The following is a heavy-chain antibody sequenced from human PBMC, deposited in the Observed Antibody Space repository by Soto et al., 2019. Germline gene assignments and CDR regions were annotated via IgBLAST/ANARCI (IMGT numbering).Heavy chain of an antibody. CDR3: AKLGIDGYPTVDY. J-gene: IGHJ4*02. Sequence: ASVKVSCKASGYTFTSYAMHWVRQAPGQGLEWMGWISAYSGNTNYAQKLQGRVTMTTDTSTSTAYMELRSLRSDDTAVYYCAKLGIDGYPTVDYWGQGTLVTVSS. D-gene: IGHD6-13*01. CDR2: ISAYSGNT. CDR1: GYTFTSYA. V-gene: IGHV1-18*01.